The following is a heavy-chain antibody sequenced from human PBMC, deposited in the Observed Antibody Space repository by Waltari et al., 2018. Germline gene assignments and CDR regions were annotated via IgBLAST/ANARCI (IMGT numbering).Heavy chain of an antibody. V-gene: IGHV3-48*03. J-gene: IGHJ4*02. D-gene: IGHD3-16*01. Sequence: EVQLVESGGGLAQPGGSLRLSCTVSRFTFTSYEMNWVRQAPGKGLEWVSDISSSGTTIYLADSMKGRLTISRDNAKNPLYLQMKSLRVEETAVYYCSWGPAQYFDSWGQGALVTVSS. CDR1: RFTFTSYE. CDR2: ISSSGTTI. CDR3: SWGPAQYFDS.